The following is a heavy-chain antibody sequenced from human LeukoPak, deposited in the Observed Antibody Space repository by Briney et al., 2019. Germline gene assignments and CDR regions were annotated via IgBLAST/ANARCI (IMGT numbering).Heavy chain of an antibody. D-gene: IGHD6-13*01. Sequence: SETLSLTCTVSGASISDYYWSWIRQAAWKGLEWIGRIYITGSTSYNPSLKRRVTMSLDTTKNQFSLLLYSVTAADTAVYFCARRATSSWYYDYWGQGALVTVSS. CDR3: ARRATSSWYYDY. CDR2: IYITGST. J-gene: IGHJ4*02. V-gene: IGHV4-4*07. CDR1: GASISDYY.